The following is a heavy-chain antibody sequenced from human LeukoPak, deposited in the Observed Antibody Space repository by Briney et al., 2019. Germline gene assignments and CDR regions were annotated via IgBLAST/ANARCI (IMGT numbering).Heavy chain of an antibody. CDR1: GYTFTSYG. D-gene: IGHD4/OR15-4a*01. J-gene: IGHJ4*02. Sequence: ASVKVSCKASGYTFTSYGISWVRQAPGQGREWMGWISAYNGNTNYAQKLQGRVTMTTDTSTSTAYMELRSLRSDDTAVYYCARDPQNVLEFDYWGQGTLVTVSS. V-gene: IGHV1-18*01. CDR3: ARDPQNVLEFDY. CDR2: ISAYNGNT.